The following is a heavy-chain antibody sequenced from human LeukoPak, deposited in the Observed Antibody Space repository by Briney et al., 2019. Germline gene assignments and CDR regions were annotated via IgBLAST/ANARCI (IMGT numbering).Heavy chain of an antibody. CDR1: GFTFSNYG. Sequence: GGSLRLSCAASGFTFSNYGIHWVRQAPGKGLEWVSAISGSGGSTYYADSVKGRFTISRDNSKNTLYLQMNSLRAEDTAVYYCAKDKPKVVSVTLDYWGQGTLVTVSS. V-gene: IGHV3-23*01. CDR2: ISGSGGST. J-gene: IGHJ4*02. D-gene: IGHD4-17*01. CDR3: AKDKPKVVSVTLDY.